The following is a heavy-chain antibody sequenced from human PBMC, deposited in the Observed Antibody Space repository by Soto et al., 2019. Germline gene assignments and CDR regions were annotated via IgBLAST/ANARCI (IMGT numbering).Heavy chain of an antibody. CDR2: IYYSGST. J-gene: IGHJ5*02. CDR1: GGSISSYY. CDR3: ARRLNDFWSGSNWFDP. V-gene: IGHV4-59*01. D-gene: IGHD3-3*01. Sequence: QVQLQESGPGLVKPSETLSLTCTVSGGSISSYYWSWIRQPPGKGLEWIGYIYYSGSTNYNPSLRSRVTISVDTSKNKFTLNLSSVTAADTAVYYCARRLNDFWSGSNWFDPWGQGTLVTVSS.